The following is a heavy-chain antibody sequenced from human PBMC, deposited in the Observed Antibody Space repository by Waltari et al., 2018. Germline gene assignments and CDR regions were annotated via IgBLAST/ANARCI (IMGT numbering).Heavy chain of an antibody. CDR2: INHSGST. V-gene: IGHV4-34*01. Sequence: QVQLQQWGAGLLKPSETLSLTCAVYGGSFSGYYWSWIRQPPGKGLEWIGEINHSGSTNNNPSLKSRVTISVDTSKNQFSLKLSSVTAADTAVYYCARGKTGAYYYGSGSYLYFDYWGQGTLVTVSS. D-gene: IGHD3-10*01. CDR3: ARGKTGAYYYGSGSYLYFDY. J-gene: IGHJ4*02. CDR1: GGSFSGYY.